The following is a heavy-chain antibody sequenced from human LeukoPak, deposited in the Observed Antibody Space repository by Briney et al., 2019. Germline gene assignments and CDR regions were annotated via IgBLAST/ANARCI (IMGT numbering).Heavy chain of an antibody. J-gene: IGHJ4*02. Sequence: QPGGSLRLSCAASGFTFSTYAMSWVRQAPGKGLEWVSTISSSGDTTFYADSVKGRFTISRDNSKNTLFLQMSGLRAEDTALYYRAKVFRTTGWEPFDSWGQGTLVTVSS. CDR2: ISSSGDTT. CDR3: AKVFRTTGWEPFDS. D-gene: IGHD6-19*01. CDR1: GFTFSTYA. V-gene: IGHV3-23*01.